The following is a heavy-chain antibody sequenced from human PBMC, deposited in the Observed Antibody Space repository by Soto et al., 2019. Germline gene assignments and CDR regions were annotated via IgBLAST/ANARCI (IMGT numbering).Heavy chain of an antibody. CDR1: GFTFSIFG. CDR3: ARDKGSSTVVSGISQEGYFGS. J-gene: IGHJ4*02. Sequence: QVHLVESGGGVVQPGRSLRLSCAASGFTFSIFGMHWVRQAPGKGLEWAAIIWYDGSNAYYADSVRGRFTISRDNCNNTVDLQSNIPRAADTAFYYCARDKGSSTVVSGISQEGYFGSWGQGTLVTVSS. D-gene: IGHD6-19*01. CDR2: IWYDGSNA. V-gene: IGHV3-33*01.